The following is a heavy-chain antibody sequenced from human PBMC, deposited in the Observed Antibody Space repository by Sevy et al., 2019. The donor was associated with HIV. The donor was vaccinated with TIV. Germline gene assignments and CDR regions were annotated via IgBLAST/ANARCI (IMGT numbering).Heavy chain of an antibody. CDR3: ARARECSGGSCYSIDAFDI. D-gene: IGHD2-15*01. Sequence: ASVKVSCKASGYTFTSYGISWVRQAPGQGLEWMGWVSAYHGNTNYAQKLQGRVTMTTDTSTSTAYMELRSLRSDDTAVYYCARARECSGGSCYSIDAFDIWAQGTMVTVSS. CDR1: GYTFTSYG. V-gene: IGHV1-18*01. J-gene: IGHJ3*02. CDR2: VSAYHGNT.